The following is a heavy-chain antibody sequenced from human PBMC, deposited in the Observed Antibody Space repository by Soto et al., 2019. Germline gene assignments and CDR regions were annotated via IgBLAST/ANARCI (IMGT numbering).Heavy chain of an antibody. CDR2: ISSSGTYT. J-gene: IGHJ4*02. CDR3: VRDISPNNFASGSYTF. V-gene: IGHV3-11*06. CDR1: GFPFSDYY. Sequence: QVQLVESGGGLVQPGGSLRLSCAASGFPFSDYYMTWIRQAPGKGLDWVSYISSSGTYTHFADSVKGRFTISRDKAKNSLYLQMNSLRPEDTAVYYCVRDISPNNFASGSYTFWGQGILVTVSS. D-gene: IGHD3-10*01.